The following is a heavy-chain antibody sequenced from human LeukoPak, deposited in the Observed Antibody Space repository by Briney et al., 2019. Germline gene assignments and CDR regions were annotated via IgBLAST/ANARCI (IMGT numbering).Heavy chain of an antibody. V-gene: IGHV4-61*01. J-gene: IGHJ4*02. CDR2: IYYSGNT. CDR1: GGSVSSGSYY. Sequence: SETLSLTCTVSGGSVSSGSYYWSWIRQPPGKGLEWIGHIYYSGNTNYNPSLKSRVTISVDTSKNQFSLKLSSVTAADTAVHYCARSVSGYDYYFDYWGQGTLVTVSS. CDR3: ARSVSGYDYYFDY. D-gene: IGHD5-12*01.